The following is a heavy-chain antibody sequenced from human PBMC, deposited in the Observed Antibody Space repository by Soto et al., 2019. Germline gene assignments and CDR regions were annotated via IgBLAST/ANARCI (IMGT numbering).Heavy chain of an antibody. D-gene: IGHD1-26*01. J-gene: IGHJ4*02. CDR3: TTDLGIVGATDY. CDR2: IKSKTDGGTT. CDR1: GFTFSNAW. V-gene: IGHV3-15*01. Sequence: GGCLRLSCAASGFTFSNAWMSWVRQAPGKGLEWVGRIKSKTDGGTTDYAAPVKGRFTISRDDSKNTLYLQMNSLKTEDTAVYYCTTDLGIVGATDYWGQGTLVTVSS.